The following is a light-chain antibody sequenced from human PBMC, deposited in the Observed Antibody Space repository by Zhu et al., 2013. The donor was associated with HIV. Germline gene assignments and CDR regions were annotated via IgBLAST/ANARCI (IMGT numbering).Light chain of an antibody. CDR3: QQSGSFPLT. Sequence: DIQMTQSPSSLSASVGDRVTITCQASQDISTYLNWYQQKPGKAPRLLIYDASNLETGVPSRFSGGGSGTDFTLTITSLQPEDVATYYCQQSGSFPLTFGGGTKVEIK. J-gene: IGKJ4*01. V-gene: IGKV1-33*01. CDR2: DAS. CDR1: QDISTY.